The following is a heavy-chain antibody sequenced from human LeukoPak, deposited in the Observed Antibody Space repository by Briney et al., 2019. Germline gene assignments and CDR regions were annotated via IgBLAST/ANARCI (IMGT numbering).Heavy chain of an antibody. D-gene: IGHD3-22*01. V-gene: IGHV3-23*01. CDR3: AKTDFDSRSSRVGMDV. CDR1: GFTFSNYA. Sequence: GGSLRLSCAASGFTFSNYAMSWVRQAPGKGLEWVSAISGSGSSTYYADSVKGRFTISRDNSKSTLYLQMNSLRVEDTAVYYCAKTDFDSRSSRVGMDVWGQGTTVTVSS. J-gene: IGHJ6*02. CDR2: ISGSGSST.